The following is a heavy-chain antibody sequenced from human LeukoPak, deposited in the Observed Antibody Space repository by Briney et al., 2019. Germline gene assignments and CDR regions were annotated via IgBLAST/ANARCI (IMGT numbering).Heavy chain of an antibody. J-gene: IGHJ4*02. Sequence: GGSLRLSCAASGFTFSSYAMSWVRQAPGKGLEWVSAISGSGGSTYYADSVKGRFTISRDNSKNTLYLQMNSLRAEDTAVYYCAKDPYKNSAEYYFDYWGQGTLVTVSS. CDR1: GFTFSSYA. V-gene: IGHV3-23*01. CDR3: AKDPYKNSAEYYFDY. D-gene: IGHD1-14*01. CDR2: ISGSGGST.